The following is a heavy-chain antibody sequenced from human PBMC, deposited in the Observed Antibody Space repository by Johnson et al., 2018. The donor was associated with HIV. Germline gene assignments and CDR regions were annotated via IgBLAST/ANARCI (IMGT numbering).Heavy chain of an antibody. V-gene: IGHV3-33*06. CDR3: AKGRITMVQGVPLDAFDI. CDR2: IWYDGSNK. Sequence: VQLVESGGGVVQPGRSLRLSCAASGFTFSSYGMHWVRQAPGKGLAWVAVIWYDGSNKYYADSVKGRFTISRDNSKNTLYLQMNSLRVEDTAVYYCAKGRITMVQGVPLDAFDIWGQGTMVTVSS. J-gene: IGHJ3*02. CDR1: GFTFSSYG. D-gene: IGHD3-10*01.